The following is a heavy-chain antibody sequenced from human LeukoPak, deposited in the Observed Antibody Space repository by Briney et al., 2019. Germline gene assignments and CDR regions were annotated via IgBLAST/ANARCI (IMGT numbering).Heavy chain of an antibody. Sequence: GGSLRLSCAASGFTFSSYAMHWVRQAPGKGLEWVTFIRYDGSNKYYADSVKGRFTISRDNSKNTLFLQMNSLRTEDTAVYYCAKEAYSSGENWYFDLWGRGTLVTVSS. D-gene: IGHD5-18*01. CDR3: AKEAYSSGENWYFDL. CDR1: GFTFSSYA. V-gene: IGHV3-30*02. J-gene: IGHJ2*01. CDR2: IRYDGSNK.